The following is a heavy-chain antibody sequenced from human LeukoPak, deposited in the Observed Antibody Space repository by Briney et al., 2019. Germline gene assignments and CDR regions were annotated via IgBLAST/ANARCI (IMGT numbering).Heavy chain of an antibody. CDR2: ISWNSGSI. V-gene: IGHV3-9*01. J-gene: IGHJ4*02. D-gene: IGHD3-3*01. Sequence: GGSLRLSCAASGFTFDDYALHWVRQAPGKGLEWVSGISWNSGSIGYADSVKGRLTISRDNAKNSLYLQMNSLRAEDTALYYCAKAPSQYYDFWSGYYSGFDYWGQGTLVTVSS. CDR1: GFTFDDYA. CDR3: AKAPSQYYDFWSGYYSGFDY.